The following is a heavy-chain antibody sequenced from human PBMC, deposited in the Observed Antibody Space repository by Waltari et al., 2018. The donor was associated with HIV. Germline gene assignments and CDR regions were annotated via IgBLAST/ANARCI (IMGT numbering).Heavy chain of an antibody. CDR1: GGPISSGGYY. Sequence: QVQLQESGPGLVKSSQTLSLPCTVPGGPISSGGYYWNWIRQHPGKGLEWIGYIQHSGSTYYNPSLKSRVSISVNTSKNQFSLNLTSVTAADTAVYYCARVSDSYGTVFEYWGQGTLVSVSS. D-gene: IGHD3-10*01. J-gene: IGHJ4*02. CDR3: ARVSDSYGTVFEY. CDR2: IQHSGST. V-gene: IGHV4-31*03.